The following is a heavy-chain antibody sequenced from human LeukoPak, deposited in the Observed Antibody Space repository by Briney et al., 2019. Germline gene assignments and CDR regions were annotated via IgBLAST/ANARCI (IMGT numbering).Heavy chain of an antibody. CDR3: ARGENLWFGELLPIRYGMDV. CDR1: RYTFSDYY. J-gene: IGHJ6*02. D-gene: IGHD3-10*01. V-gene: IGHV1-2*07. Sequence: ASVKVSCKASRYTFSDYYIYWVRQAPGQGLEWMGWINPNRGASNYAHRLQGRVTMTRATCISTVYLQLTGLRSDDTAVYYCARGENLWFGELLPIRYGMDVWGQGTTVTV. CDR2: INPNRGAS.